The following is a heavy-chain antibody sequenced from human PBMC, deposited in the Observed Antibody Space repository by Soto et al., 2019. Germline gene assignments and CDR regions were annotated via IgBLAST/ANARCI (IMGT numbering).Heavy chain of an antibody. CDR2: IHPKSGGS. CDR1: GYTFTDYY. D-gene: IGHD1-26*01. J-gene: IGHJ5*02. CDR3: ARAVGVTYNRLAP. Sequence: ASVKVSCKAPGYTFTDYYIQWVRQAPGQGLEWMGWIHPKSGGSKNAQKFQGRVTMTRDTSMNTAYMELSRLISDDTGVYYCARAVGVTYNRLAPWGQGTPVTVSS. V-gene: IGHV1-2*02.